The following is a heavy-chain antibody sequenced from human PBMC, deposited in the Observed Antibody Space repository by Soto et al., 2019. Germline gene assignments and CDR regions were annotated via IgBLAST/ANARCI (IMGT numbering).Heavy chain of an antibody. CDR2: IIPIFGTA. D-gene: IGHD3-3*01. Sequence: SVKVSCKASGGTFSSYAISWVRQAPGQGLEWMGGIIPIFGTANYAQKFQGRVTITADESTSTAYMELSSLRSEDTAVYYCARDRGSYDFWSGYLLPNAFDIWGQGTMVTVS. J-gene: IGHJ3*02. CDR3: ARDRGSYDFWSGYLLPNAFDI. CDR1: GGTFSSYA. V-gene: IGHV1-69*13.